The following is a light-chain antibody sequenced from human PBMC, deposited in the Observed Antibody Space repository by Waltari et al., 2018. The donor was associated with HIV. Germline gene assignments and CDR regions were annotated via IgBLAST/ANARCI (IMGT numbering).Light chain of an antibody. V-gene: IGKV1-39*01. CDR3: QQSYSTPWT. CDR2: AAS. CDR1: QSISSY. J-gene: IGKJ1*01. Sequence: DIQMTQSPSSLSASVGDRVTITCRASQSISSYLNWYQQKPGKAPKILIYAASSLQSGVPSRFSGSGSGTDFTLTISRLQPEDFGTYYCQQSYSTPWTFGQGTKVEIK.